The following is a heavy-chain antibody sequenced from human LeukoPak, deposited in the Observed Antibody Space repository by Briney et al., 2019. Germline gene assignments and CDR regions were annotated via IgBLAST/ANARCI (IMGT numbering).Heavy chain of an antibody. Sequence: SETLSLTCAVYGGSFSGYYWSWIRQPPGKGLEWIGEINHSGSTNYNPSLKSRVTISVDTSKNQFSLKLSSVTAADTAVYYCARGAYSNYEYYYYYMDVWGKGTTVTVSS. J-gene: IGHJ6*03. V-gene: IGHV4-34*01. CDR3: ARGAYSNYEYYYYYMDV. D-gene: IGHD4-11*01. CDR1: GGSFSGYY. CDR2: INHSGST.